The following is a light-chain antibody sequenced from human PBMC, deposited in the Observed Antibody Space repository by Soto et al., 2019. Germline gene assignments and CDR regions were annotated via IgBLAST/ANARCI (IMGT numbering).Light chain of an antibody. CDR3: QQCGDSPRT. V-gene: IGKV3-20*01. CDR1: RSVSKTH. CDR2: VAS. Sequence: EIVLTQSPDTLSLSPGERATLSCRASRSVSKTHLAWYQQKPGQAPRLLIYVASTRATGIPERFSGSGSGTDFTLTVSRLEPEDFAVYYCQQCGDSPRTFGQGTKVEIK. J-gene: IGKJ1*01.